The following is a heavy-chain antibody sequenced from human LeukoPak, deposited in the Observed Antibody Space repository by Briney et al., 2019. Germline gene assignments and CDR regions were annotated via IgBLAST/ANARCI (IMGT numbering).Heavy chain of an antibody. CDR1: GGSFSGYY. CDR2: INHSGST. CDR3: ARAGRITMIVVVDPLKWFDP. V-gene: IGHV4-34*01. D-gene: IGHD3-22*01. Sequence: PSETLSLTCAVYGGSFSGYYWSWIRQPPGKGLEWIGEINHSGSTNYNPSLKSRVTISVDTSKNQFSLKLSSVTAADTAVYYGARAGRITMIVVVDPLKWFDPWGQGTLVTVSS. J-gene: IGHJ5*02.